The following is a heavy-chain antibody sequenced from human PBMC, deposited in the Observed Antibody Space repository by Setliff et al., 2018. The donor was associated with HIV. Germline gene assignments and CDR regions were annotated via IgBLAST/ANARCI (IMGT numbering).Heavy chain of an antibody. CDR3: ARVGVRNWNDDGIDY. J-gene: IGHJ4*02. CDR2: FYKSGST. D-gene: IGHD1-1*01. CDR1: GGSLSGYH. V-gene: IGHV4-59*08. Sequence: LTCSVSGGSLSGYHWSWIRQPPGKGLEWIGYFYKSGSTNSGPSFKSRVSMSGDTSKNQLSLKVRSVTAADTALYYCARVGVRNWNDDGIDYWGQGTLCPFSS.